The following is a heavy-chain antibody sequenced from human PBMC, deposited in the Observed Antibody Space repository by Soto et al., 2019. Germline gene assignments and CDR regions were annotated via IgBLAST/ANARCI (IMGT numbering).Heavy chain of an antibody. J-gene: IGHJ4*02. CDR3: ARIFLDQDISAYRPVDY. D-gene: IGHD2-15*01. V-gene: IGHV3-74*01. CDR1: GFTFSSYW. Sequence: PGGSLRLSCAASGFTFSSYWMHWVRQDPGKGLVWVSRINSDGSRTTYADSVKGRFTISRDNANNTLYLQMNSLRAEDTAVYYCARIFLDQDISAYRPVDYWGQGTLVTVSS. CDR2: INSDGSRT.